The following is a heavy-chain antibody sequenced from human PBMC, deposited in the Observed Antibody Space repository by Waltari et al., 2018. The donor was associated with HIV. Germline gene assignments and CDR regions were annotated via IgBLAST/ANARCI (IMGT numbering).Heavy chain of an antibody. V-gene: IGHV3-30*18. Sequence: GFTFSSYGMHWVRQAPGKGLEWVAVISYDGSNKYYADSVKGRFTISRDNSKNTLYLQMNSLRAEDTAVYYCAKDRGGMDYYDSSGLTDYWGQGTLVTVSS. CDR3: AKDRGGMDYYDSSGLTDY. D-gene: IGHD3-22*01. CDR2: ISYDGSNK. CDR1: GFTFSSYG. J-gene: IGHJ4*02.